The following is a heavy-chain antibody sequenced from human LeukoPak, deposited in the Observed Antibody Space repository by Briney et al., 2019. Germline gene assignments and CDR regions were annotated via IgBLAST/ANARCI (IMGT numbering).Heavy chain of an antibody. Sequence: GASVKVSCKASGYTFTSYGISWVRQAPGQGLEWVGWISAYNGNADYAQKFQGRVTMTTDTSTSTAYMELRSLRSDDTAVYFCARVGAYCTSSSCFDYWGQGNLVTVSS. CDR2: ISAYNGNA. CDR1: GYTFTSYG. D-gene: IGHD2-2*01. V-gene: IGHV1-18*01. CDR3: ARVGAYCTSSSCFDY. J-gene: IGHJ4*02.